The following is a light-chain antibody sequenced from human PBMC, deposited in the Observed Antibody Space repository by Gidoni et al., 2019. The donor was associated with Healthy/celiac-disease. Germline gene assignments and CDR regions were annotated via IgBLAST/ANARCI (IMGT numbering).Light chain of an antibody. CDR3: CSYAGSYTV. Sequence: QSALTQPRSVSGSPGQSVTIPCTGTSSDVGGYNYVSWYQQPPGKAPKLMIYDVSKRPSGVPDRFSGSKSGNTASLTISGLQAEDEADYYCCSYAGSYTVFGGGTKLTVL. CDR1: SSDVGGYNY. CDR2: DVS. J-gene: IGLJ2*01. V-gene: IGLV2-11*01.